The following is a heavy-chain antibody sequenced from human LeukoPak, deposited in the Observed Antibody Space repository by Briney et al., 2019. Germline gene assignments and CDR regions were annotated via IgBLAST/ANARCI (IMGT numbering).Heavy chain of an antibody. V-gene: IGHV5-51*01. CDR1: GYSFISYW. J-gene: IGHJ4*02. CDR2: IYPADSDT. Sequence: LGESLKISCKASGYSFISYWIGWGRQMPGKGLEWMGIIYPADSDTRYSPSFQGQVTISADKSINTAYLQWSSLKASDTAMYYCTRFWGYSIGWSHSDYWGQGTLVTVSS. CDR3: TRFWGYSIGWSHSDY. D-gene: IGHD6-19*01.